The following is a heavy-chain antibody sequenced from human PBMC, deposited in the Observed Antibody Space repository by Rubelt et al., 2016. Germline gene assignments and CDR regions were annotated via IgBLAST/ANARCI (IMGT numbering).Heavy chain of an antibody. CDR2: INPSGGST. CDR1: GYTFTSYY. CDR3: ARGNSGYDYGLDY. Sequence: QVQLVQSGAEVKKPGASVKVSCKASGYTFTSYYMHWVRQAPGQGLEWMGIINPSGGSTSYAQKFQGEVTMTRDTSTRTGYMGLSSLRSEDTAVYYCARGNSGYDYGLDYWGQGTLVTVSS. J-gene: IGHJ4*02. D-gene: IGHD5-12*01. V-gene: IGHV1-46*01.